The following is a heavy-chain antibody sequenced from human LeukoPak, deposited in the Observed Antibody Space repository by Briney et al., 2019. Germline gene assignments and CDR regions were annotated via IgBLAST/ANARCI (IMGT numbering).Heavy chain of an antibody. CDR1: GFTFSSYW. D-gene: IGHD4-23*01. J-gene: IGHJ4*02. CDR3: AISSPVATVGY. Sequence: GGSLRLSCAASGFTFSSYWMSWVRQAPGKGLEWVANIKQDGSEKYYVDSVRGRFTISRDNAKNSLYLQMNSLRAEDTAVYYCAISSPVATVGYWGQGTLVTVSS. V-gene: IGHV3-7*01. CDR2: IKQDGSEK.